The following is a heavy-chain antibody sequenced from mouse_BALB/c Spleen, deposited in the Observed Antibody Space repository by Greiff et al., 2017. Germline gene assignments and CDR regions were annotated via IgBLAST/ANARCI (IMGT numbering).Heavy chain of an antibody. J-gene: IGHJ3*01. D-gene: IGHD2-4*01. CDR3: ARDDFSSWFAY. CDR1: GYSITSDYA. Sequence: EVKLVESGPGLVKPSQSLSLTCTVTGYSITSDYAWNWIRQFPGNKLEWMGYISYSGSTSYNPSLKSRISITRDTSKNQFFLQLNSVTTEDTATYYCARDDFSSWFAYWGQGTLVTVSA. CDR2: ISYSGST. V-gene: IGHV3-2*02.